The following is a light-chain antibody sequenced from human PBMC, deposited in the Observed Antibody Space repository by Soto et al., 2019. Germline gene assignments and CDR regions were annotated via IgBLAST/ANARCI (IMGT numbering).Light chain of an antibody. CDR1: QTISSW. Sequence: DIQMTQSTSTLSVSDRAVVPVTCRASQTISSWLAWYQQKPGKAPKLLIDKASTLKSGVPSRFSGSGSGTEFTLTISSLQPDDFATYYCQHYNSYSEAFGQGTKVDIK. V-gene: IGKV1-5*03. CDR2: KAS. J-gene: IGKJ1*01. CDR3: QHYNSYSEA.